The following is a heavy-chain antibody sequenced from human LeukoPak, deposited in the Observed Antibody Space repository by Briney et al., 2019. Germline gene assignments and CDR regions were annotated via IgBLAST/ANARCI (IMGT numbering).Heavy chain of an antibody. Sequence: VASVKVSCKASGGTFSSYAISWVRQAPGQGLEWMGGIIPIFGTANYAQKFQGRVTITADESTSTAYMEVSSLRSEDTAVYYCARDENCSGGSCSGLFDYWGQGTLVTVSS. D-gene: IGHD2-15*01. J-gene: IGHJ4*02. CDR1: GGTFSSYA. V-gene: IGHV1-69*01. CDR3: ARDENCSGGSCSGLFDY. CDR2: IIPIFGTA.